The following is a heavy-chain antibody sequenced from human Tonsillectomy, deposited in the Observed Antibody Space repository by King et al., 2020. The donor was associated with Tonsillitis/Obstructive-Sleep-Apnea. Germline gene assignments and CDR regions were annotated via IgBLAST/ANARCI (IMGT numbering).Heavy chain of an antibody. CDR3: ARDHSDIVVVPVAIGDL. J-gene: IGHJ4*02. V-gene: IGHV7-4-1*02. D-gene: IGHD2-2*02. CDR1: GYTFTSYA. Sequence: QVQLVQSGSELKKPGASVMLSCTASGYTFTSYAMNWVRQAPGQGLEWMGWINTNTGNPTYAQAFTGRYVFSLDTSVNTAYLQINNLKAEDTAVYYCARDHSDIVVVPVAIGDLWGQGTLVTVSS. CDR2: INTNTGNP.